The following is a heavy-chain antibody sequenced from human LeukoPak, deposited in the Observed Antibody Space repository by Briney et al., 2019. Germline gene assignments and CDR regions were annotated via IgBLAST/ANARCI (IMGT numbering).Heavy chain of an antibody. CDR1: GGSISSYY. Sequence: PSETLSLTCSVSGGSISSYYWSWIRQPPGKGLEWIGYISYSGSTNYNSSLKSRVTISVDTSKNQFSLKLSSVTAADTAVYYCARVYGDTAMVSDYWGQGTLVTVSS. V-gene: IGHV4-59*01. J-gene: IGHJ4*02. CDR2: ISYSGST. CDR3: ARVYGDTAMVSDY. D-gene: IGHD5-18*01.